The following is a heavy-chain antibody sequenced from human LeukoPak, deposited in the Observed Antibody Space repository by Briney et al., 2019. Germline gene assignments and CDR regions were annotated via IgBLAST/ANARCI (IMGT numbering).Heavy chain of an antibody. CDR1: GGTFISYA. Sequence: SVKVSCKASGGTFISYAISWVRQAPGQGLEWMGGIIPIFGTANYAQKFQGRVTITADESTSTAYMELSSLRSEDTAVYYCARGGSAYGSGRPPYMDVWGKGTTVTVSS. CDR2: IIPIFGTA. V-gene: IGHV1-69*13. J-gene: IGHJ6*03. D-gene: IGHD3-10*01. CDR3: ARGGSAYGSGRPPYMDV.